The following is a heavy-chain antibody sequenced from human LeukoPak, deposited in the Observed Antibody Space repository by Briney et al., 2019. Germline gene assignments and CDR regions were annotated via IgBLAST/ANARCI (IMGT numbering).Heavy chain of an antibody. D-gene: IGHD3-16*01. V-gene: IGHV3-33*01. J-gene: IGHJ4*02. CDR2: IWHDGSKT. CDR1: GFTFSTYG. CDR3: AREDVEALDY. Sequence: PGRSLRLSCAASGFTFSTYGMHWVRQAPGKGLDWVAVIWHDGSKTYYADSVKGRFTISRDNFKNTLYLQMNSLRAEDTAVYYCAREDVEALDYWGQGTLVTVSS.